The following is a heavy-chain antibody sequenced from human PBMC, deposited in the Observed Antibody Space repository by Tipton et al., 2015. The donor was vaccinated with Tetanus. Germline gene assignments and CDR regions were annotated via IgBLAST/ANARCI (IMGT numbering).Heavy chain of an antibody. CDR3: ARWGDASGSTNLYAFDI. CDR1: GGSVRSGDFQ. CDR2: THHSGNT. J-gene: IGHJ3*02. Sequence: GLVKPSETLSLTCTVSGGSVRSGDFQWNWIRQVPGKGLEWIGYTHHSGNTNYNPSLSGRVTTSVDTSKNQFSLKMSSVTAADTAVYYCARWGDASGSTNLYAFDIWGQGTMVSVSS. V-gene: IGHV4-61*08. D-gene: IGHD3-10*01.